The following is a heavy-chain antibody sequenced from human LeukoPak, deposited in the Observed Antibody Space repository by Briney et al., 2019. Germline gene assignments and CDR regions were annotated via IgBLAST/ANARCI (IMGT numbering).Heavy chain of an antibody. CDR1: GFTFSTYD. V-gene: IGHV3-23*01. Sequence: GGSLRLSCAASGFTFSTYDMSWFRQAPGKGLEWVSLIRGHDGSTYYANSVKGRFTLSRDNSKDALYLQMNSLTAEDTAVYYCAKGHRGDNWGQGTLVTVSS. CDR3: AKGHRGDN. D-gene: IGHD3-10*01. J-gene: IGHJ4*02. CDR2: IRGHDGST.